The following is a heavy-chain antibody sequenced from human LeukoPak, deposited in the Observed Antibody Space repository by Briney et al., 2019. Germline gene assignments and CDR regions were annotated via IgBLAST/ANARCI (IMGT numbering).Heavy chain of an antibody. V-gene: IGHV4-59*08. J-gene: IGHJ5*02. CDR3: ARHRVVPAAMWGWFDP. D-gene: IGHD2-2*01. Sequence: SETLSLTCTVSGGSISRYYWSWIRQPPGKGLEWIGYIYYSGSTNYNPSLKSRVTISVDTSKNQFSLKLSSVTAADTAVYYCARHRVVPAAMWGWFDPWGQGTLVTVSS. CDR2: IYYSGST. CDR1: GGSISRYY.